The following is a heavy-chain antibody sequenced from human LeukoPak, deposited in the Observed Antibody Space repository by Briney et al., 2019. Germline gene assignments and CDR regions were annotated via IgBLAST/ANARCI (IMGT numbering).Heavy chain of an antibody. V-gene: IGHV3-21*01. D-gene: IGHD6-19*01. CDR2: ISSSSSYI. J-gene: IGHJ4*02. CDR1: GFTSSSYS. Sequence: PGGSLRLSCAASGFTSSSYSMNWVRQAPGKGLEWVSSISSSSSYIYYADSVKGRFTIPRDNAKNSLYLQMNSLRAEDTAVYYCATILAVAGPYDYWGQGTLVTVSS. CDR3: ATILAVAGPYDY.